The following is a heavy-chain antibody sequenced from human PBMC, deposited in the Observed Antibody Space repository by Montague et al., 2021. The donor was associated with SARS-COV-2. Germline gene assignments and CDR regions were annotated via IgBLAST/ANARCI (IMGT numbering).Heavy chain of an antibody. CDR1: GASISTGIYY. J-gene: IGHJ4*02. D-gene: IGHD1-26*01. Sequence: TLSLTCTVSGASISTGIYYWSWIRQPAGKGLEWIGRIRTTGHTDYNXSLESRVFMSVDTSTNQFSLSLTSVTAADTAVYFCAIFGSGTLEFDLWGQGTLVTVSS. V-gene: IGHV4-61*02. CDR2: IRTTGHT. CDR3: AIFGSGTLEFDL.